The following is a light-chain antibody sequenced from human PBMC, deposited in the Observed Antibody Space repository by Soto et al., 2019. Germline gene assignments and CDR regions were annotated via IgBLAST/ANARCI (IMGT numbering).Light chain of an antibody. Sequence: QSVLTQPASVSGSPGQSITISCTGTSSDIGGYNYVSWYQQHPGKAPKLMIYDVSDRPSGVSNRFSGSKSGNTASLTISGLQAEDEADYYCASYASSNTVLFGGATKLTVL. CDR2: DVS. J-gene: IGLJ2*01. CDR1: SSDIGGYNY. CDR3: ASYASSNTVL. V-gene: IGLV2-14*03.